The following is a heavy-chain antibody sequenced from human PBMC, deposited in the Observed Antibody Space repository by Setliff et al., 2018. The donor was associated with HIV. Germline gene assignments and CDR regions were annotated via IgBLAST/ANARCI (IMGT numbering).Heavy chain of an antibody. V-gene: IGHV1-2*06. CDR3: ARDGYYDSSGYSAFDI. Sequence: GASVKVSCKASGYTFTDYYIHWVRQAPGQGLEWMGRINPNNSGTNYAQKFQGRVTMTRDTSISTAYMELSRLRSDDTAVYYCARDGYYDSSGYSAFDIWGQGTMVTVSS. D-gene: IGHD3-22*01. CDR2: INPNNSGT. J-gene: IGHJ3*02. CDR1: GYTFTDYY.